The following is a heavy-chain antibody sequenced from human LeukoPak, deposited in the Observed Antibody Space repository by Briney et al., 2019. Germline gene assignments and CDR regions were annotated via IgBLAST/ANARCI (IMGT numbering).Heavy chain of an antibody. V-gene: IGHV4-59*01. CDR3: ARVDGRGVDY. CDR2: IYYSGST. D-gene: IGHD6-19*01. J-gene: IGHJ4*02. CDR1: GGSISSYY. Sequence: SETLSLTCTVSGGSISSYYWSRIRQPPGKGLEWIGYIYYSGSTNYNPSLKSRVTISVDTSKNQFSLKLSSVTAADTAVYYCARVDGRGVDYWGQGTLVTVSS.